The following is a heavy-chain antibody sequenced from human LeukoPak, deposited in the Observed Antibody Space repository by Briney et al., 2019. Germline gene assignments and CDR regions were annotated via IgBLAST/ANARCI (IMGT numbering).Heavy chain of an antibody. Sequence: SETLSLTCTVSGGSISSYYWSWIRQPAGKGLEWIGRIYTSGSTNYNPSLKSRVTMSVDTSKNQFSLKLSSVTAADTAVYYCARVSCSSTSCFFSEGDYFDYWGQGTLVTVSS. CDR3: ARVSCSSTSCFFSEGDYFDY. V-gene: IGHV4-4*07. J-gene: IGHJ4*02. D-gene: IGHD2-2*01. CDR2: IYTSGST. CDR1: GGSISSYY.